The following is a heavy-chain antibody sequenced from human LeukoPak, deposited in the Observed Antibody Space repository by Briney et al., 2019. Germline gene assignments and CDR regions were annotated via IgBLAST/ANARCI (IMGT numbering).Heavy chain of an antibody. CDR3: ARDRGGYQNDY. CDR2: IYYTGTT. Sequence: SETLSLTCTVSGGSISSSLYHWGWIRQSPGKNLEWLGSIYYTGTTHYNPSLKSRVTISVDTSKNQFSLKLSSVTAADTAVYYCARDRGGYQNDYWGQGTLVTVSS. D-gene: IGHD5-18*01. V-gene: IGHV4-39*07. CDR1: GGSISSSLYH. J-gene: IGHJ4*02.